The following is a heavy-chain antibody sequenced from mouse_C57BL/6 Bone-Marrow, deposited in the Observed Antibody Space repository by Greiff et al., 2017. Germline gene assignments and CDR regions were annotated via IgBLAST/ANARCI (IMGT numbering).Heavy chain of an antibody. V-gene: IGHV1-22*01. CDR1: GYTFTDYN. D-gene: IGHD2-3*01. J-gene: IGHJ1*03. CDR2: INPNNGGT. Sequence: VQLQQSGPELVKPGASVKMSCKASGYTFTDYNMHWVKQSHGKRLEWIGYINPNNGGTSYNQKFKGKATLTVDKSSSTAYIELRSLTSEDSAVYYCARGWLLPYWYFYFWCTGTTVTVSS. CDR3: ARGWLLPYWYFYF.